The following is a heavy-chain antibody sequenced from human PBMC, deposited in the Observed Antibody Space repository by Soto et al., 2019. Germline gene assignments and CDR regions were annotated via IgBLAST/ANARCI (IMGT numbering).Heavy chain of an antibody. Sequence: PGGSLRLSCATSGFRFRDYWMTWVRQAPGKGLECVAYIKQDGTEKEYVDSVKGRFTISRDNAENSLYLEMNNLRAEDTGLYYCARHVDYTFDSWGQGTLVTVSS. CDR3: ARHVDYTFDS. CDR2: IKQDGTEK. CDR1: GFRFRDYW. D-gene: IGHD4-4*01. V-gene: IGHV3-7*03. J-gene: IGHJ4*02.